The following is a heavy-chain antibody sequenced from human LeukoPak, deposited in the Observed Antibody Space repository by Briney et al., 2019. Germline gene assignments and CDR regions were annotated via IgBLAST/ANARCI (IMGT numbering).Heavy chain of an antibody. Sequence: PGGSLRLSCAASGFTVSSNYMSWVRQAPGKGLEWVSVIYSGGNTYYADSVKGRFTVSRDNSKSTLYLQMNSLRAEDTALYYCARVGRDFVWGSYRYNYLDYWGQGTLVTVSS. V-gene: IGHV3-53*01. CDR1: GFTVSSNY. J-gene: IGHJ4*02. D-gene: IGHD3-16*02. CDR3: ARVGRDFVWGSYRYNYLDY. CDR2: IYSGGNT.